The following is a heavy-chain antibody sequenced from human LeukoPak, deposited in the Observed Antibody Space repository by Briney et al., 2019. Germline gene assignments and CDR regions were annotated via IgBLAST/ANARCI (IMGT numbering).Heavy chain of an antibody. J-gene: IGHJ4*02. D-gene: IGHD4-17*01. Sequence: PGGSLRLSCAASGFTFSSYAMSWVRQAPGKGLEWVSAISGSGGSTYYADSVKGRFTISRDNSKNTLYLQMNSLRAEDTAVYYCAKLSRYDLGYGDYFPHFDYWGQGTLVTVSS. CDR2: ISGSGGST. CDR3: AKLSRYDLGYGDYFPHFDY. CDR1: GFTFSSYA. V-gene: IGHV3-23*01.